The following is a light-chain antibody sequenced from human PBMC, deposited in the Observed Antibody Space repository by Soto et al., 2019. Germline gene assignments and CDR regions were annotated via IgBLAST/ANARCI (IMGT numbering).Light chain of an antibody. Sequence: DIQMTQSPSSLSASVGDRVTITCRASQCIRNYLGWYQKKPGKAPKRLIYVASSLQSGVPSRFSGSGSGTEFTLTISSLQPEDFATYYCLQYSDFPRTFGQGTKVEVK. CDR2: VAS. CDR1: QCIRNY. V-gene: IGKV1-17*01. CDR3: LQYSDFPRT. J-gene: IGKJ1*01.